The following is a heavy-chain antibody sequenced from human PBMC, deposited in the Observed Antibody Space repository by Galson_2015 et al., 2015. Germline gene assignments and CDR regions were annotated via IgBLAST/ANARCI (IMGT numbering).Heavy chain of an antibody. Sequence: SLRLSCAASGFTFSSYWTHWVRQAPGEGLVWVSRTNNDGSSISYADSVKGRFTISRDNAKNTLYLQMNSLRVEDTAVYYCARDPFFRGYFDYWGQGALVTVSS. D-gene: IGHD2-15*01. CDR1: GFTFSSYW. J-gene: IGHJ4*02. CDR2: TNNDGSSI. CDR3: ARDPFFRGYFDY. V-gene: IGHV3-74*01.